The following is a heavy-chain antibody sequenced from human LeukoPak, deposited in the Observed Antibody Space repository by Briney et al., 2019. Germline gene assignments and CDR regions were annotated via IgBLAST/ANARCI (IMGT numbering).Heavy chain of an antibody. CDR3: ARFSYYYDSSGRGFDY. Sequence: SQTLSLTCTVSSGSISSGDYYWRWIRQPPGKGLVCNGYIYYSRSTYYHPSRKSRVTISVDTSKNQFSLKLSSVTAADTAVYYCARFSYYYDSSGRGFDYWGQGTLVSVSS. V-gene: IGHV4-30-4*08. CDR2: IYYSRST. J-gene: IGHJ4*02. D-gene: IGHD3-22*01. CDR1: SGSISSGDYY.